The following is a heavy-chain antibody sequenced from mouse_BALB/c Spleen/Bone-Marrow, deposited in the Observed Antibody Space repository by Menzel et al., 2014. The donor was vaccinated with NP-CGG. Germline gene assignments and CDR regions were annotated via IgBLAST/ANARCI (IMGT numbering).Heavy chain of an antibody. V-gene: IGHV1S81*02. CDR2: INPSNGGT. J-gene: IGHJ4*01. CDR1: GYTFTSYY. CDR3: SRGRRDALDY. Sequence: QVQLQQSGAELVKPGASVKLSCKASGYTFTSYYMYWVKQRPGQGLEWFGEINPSNGGTNFNEKFKNKATLTVDKSSSTADMQRSSRTSEDSAVYYCSRGRRDALDYWGQGTSVTVSS.